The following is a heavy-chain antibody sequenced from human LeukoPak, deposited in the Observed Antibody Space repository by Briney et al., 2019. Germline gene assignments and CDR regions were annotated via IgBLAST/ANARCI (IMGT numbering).Heavy chain of an antibody. D-gene: IGHD4-23*01. J-gene: IGHJ4*02. CDR3: ATDPEDYGGLSFDY. Sequence: ASAKVSCMASGYTFTRYYMHWMRQAPGQGLEWMGIINPSGGSTTYAQKFQGRVTMTRDTSTSTVYMELSSLRSEDTAVYYCATDPEDYGGLSFDYWGQGTLVTVSS. CDR1: GYTFTRYY. CDR2: INPSGGST. V-gene: IGHV1-46*03.